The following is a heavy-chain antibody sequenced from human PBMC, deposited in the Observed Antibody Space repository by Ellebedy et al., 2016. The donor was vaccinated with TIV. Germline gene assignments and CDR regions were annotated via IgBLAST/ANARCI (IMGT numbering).Heavy chain of an antibody. CDR2: IIPMFGIA. Sequence: AASVKVSCKASGGTFSTYAISWARQAPGQGLEWMGRIIPMFGIANYAQKFQGRVTITADKSTSIAYMELSSLRSEDTAVYYCARWRGIVGSGIDGAFDIWGQGTMVTVSS. D-gene: IGHD1-26*01. J-gene: IGHJ3*02. V-gene: IGHV1-69*04. CDR3: ARWRGIVGSGIDGAFDI. CDR1: GGTFSTYA.